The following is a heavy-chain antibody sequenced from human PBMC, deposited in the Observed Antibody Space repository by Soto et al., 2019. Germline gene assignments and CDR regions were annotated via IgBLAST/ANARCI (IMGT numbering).Heavy chain of an antibody. D-gene: IGHD2-2*01. CDR2: IYPGDSDT. V-gene: IGHV5-51*01. CDR3: AKKRESSSQIYFDY. J-gene: IGHJ4*02. Sequence: PGESLKISCVGSGYSFSSYWVAWVRQMPGKGLELMGLIYPGDSDTRYSPSFQGQVTISADKSINTAYLQWSGPKASDTAIYYCAKKRESSSQIYFDYWGQGTLVTVSP. CDR1: GYSFSSYW.